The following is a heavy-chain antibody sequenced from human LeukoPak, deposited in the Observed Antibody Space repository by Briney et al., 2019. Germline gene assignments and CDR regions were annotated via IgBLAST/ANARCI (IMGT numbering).Heavy chain of an antibody. V-gene: IGHV4-34*01. CDR3: AGQWELRYYGMDV. Sequence: SETLSFTCAVYGGSFSGYYWSWIRQPPGKGLEWIGEINHSGSTNYNPSLKSRVTISVDTSKNQFSLKLSSVTAADTAVYYCAGQWELRYYGMDVWGQGTTVTVSS. J-gene: IGHJ6*02. CDR2: INHSGST. D-gene: IGHD1-26*01. CDR1: GGSFSGYY.